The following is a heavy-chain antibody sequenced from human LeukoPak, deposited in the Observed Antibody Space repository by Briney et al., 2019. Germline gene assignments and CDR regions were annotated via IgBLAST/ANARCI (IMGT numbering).Heavy chain of an antibody. CDR1: GFTFSSYS. CDR3: ATDSNMLGGAFDH. J-gene: IGHJ4*02. D-gene: IGHD3-16*01. V-gene: IGHV3-21*01. CDR2: ISGSSRYI. Sequence: GRSLRLSCVASGFTFSSYSLNWVRQAPGKGLEWVSGISGSSRYIYYGDSMKGRFTISRDNAKNSVYLQMNSLSAEDTAVYYCATDSNMLGGAFDHWGQGTLVTVSS.